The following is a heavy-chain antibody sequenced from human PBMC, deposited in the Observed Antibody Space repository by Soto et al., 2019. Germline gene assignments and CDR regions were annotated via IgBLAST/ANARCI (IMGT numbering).Heavy chain of an antibody. CDR2: VHGDGTGT. V-gene: IGHV3-74*01. Sequence: EVQLVESGGGLVQPGGSLRISCAASGFTFNSYWMHWVRQAPGKGLVWVSRVHGDGTGTSYADSVKGRFTISRDNGKNTLYLQMNSLRAEDTAVYYCARVPIVMAGMGIDYWGQGTLVTVSS. CDR1: GFTFNSYW. CDR3: ARVPIVMAGMGIDY. D-gene: IGHD6-19*01. J-gene: IGHJ4*02.